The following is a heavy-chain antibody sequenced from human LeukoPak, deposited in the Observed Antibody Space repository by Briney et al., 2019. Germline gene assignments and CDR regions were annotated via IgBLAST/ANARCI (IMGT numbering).Heavy chain of an antibody. CDR2: IYYSGST. J-gene: IGHJ4*02. CDR3: ARHGYSYGNSFGY. Sequence: PSETLSLTCTVSGGSISSSSYYWGWIRQPPGKGLEWIGSIYYSGSTYYNPSLKSRVTISVDTSKNQFSLKLSSVTAADTAVYYCARHGYSYGNSFGYWGQGTLVTVSS. D-gene: IGHD5-18*01. CDR1: GGSISSSSYY. V-gene: IGHV4-39*01.